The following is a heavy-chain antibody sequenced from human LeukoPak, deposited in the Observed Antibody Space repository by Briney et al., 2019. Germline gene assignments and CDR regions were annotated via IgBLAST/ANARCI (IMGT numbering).Heavy chain of an antibody. CDR3: ARGFRAAGVY. CDR1: GYTFTDYY. Sequence: ASVKASCKASGYTFTDYYVHWVRQAPGQGLEWMGWINPNSGDTNYAQKFQGRVAMTRDTSISTAYMELSSLRSDDTAVYYCARGFRAAGVYWGQGTLVTVSS. V-gene: IGHV1-2*02. D-gene: IGHD6-13*01. CDR2: INPNSGDT. J-gene: IGHJ4*02.